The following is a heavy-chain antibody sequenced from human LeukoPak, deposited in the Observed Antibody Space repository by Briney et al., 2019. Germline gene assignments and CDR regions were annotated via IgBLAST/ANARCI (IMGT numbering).Heavy chain of an antibody. V-gene: IGHV4-61*02. CDR3: ARDPVKSGYGGNNYFDY. CDR1: VGSISSGSYY. J-gene: IGHJ4*02. CDR2: IYTSGST. D-gene: IGHD4-23*01. Sequence: SQTLSLTCTVSVGSISSGSYYWSWIRQPAGKGLEWIGRIYTSGSTNYNPSLKSRVTISVDTSKNQFSLKLSSVTAADTAVYYCARDPVKSGYGGNNYFDYWGQGTLVTVSS.